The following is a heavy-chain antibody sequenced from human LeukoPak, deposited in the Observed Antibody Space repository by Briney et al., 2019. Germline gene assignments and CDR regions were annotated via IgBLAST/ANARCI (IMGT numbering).Heavy chain of an antibody. J-gene: IGHJ4*02. CDR2: ISSSSTII. D-gene: IGHD6-6*01. CDR1: GFTFSSHS. CDR3: AKDLGATRKGQLGDYFDY. Sequence: PGGSLRLSCAASGFTFSSHSMNWVRQAPGKGLEWISYISSSSTIIHYADSVKGRFTISRDDAKNSLYLQMNSLRAEDTAVYYCAKDLGATRKGQLGDYFDYWGQGTLVTVSP. V-gene: IGHV3-48*01.